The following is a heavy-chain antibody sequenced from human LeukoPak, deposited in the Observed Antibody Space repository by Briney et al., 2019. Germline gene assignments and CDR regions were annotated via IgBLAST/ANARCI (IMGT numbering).Heavy chain of an antibody. J-gene: IGHJ4*02. CDR2: ISGSGGST. Sequence: PGGSLRLSCAASGFTFSSYAMSWVRQAPGKGLEWVSAISGSGGSTYYADSVKGRFTISRDSSKNTLYLQMNSLRAEDTAVYYCAKAESFGVVIINFDYWGQGTLVTVSS. D-gene: IGHD3-3*01. V-gene: IGHV3-23*01. CDR3: AKAESFGVVIINFDY. CDR1: GFTFSSYA.